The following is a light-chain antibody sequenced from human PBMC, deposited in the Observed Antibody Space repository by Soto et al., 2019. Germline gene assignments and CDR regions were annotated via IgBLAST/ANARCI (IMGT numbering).Light chain of an antibody. CDR3: QQYYSTPWK. Sequence: DIVMTQSPDSLAVSLGERATINCKSSQSVLYSSNNKNYLAWYQQKPGQPPKLLIYWASTRESGVPDRFSGSGSGTDFTLTISSLQDEDVAVYYCQQYYSTPWKFGQGTKVEIK. CDR2: WAS. CDR1: QSVLYSSNNKNY. V-gene: IGKV4-1*01. J-gene: IGKJ1*01.